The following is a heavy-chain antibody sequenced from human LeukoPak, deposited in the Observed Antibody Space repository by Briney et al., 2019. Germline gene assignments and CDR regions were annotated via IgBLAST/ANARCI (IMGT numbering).Heavy chain of an antibody. V-gene: IGHV4-30-4*08. CDR3: ALVVPAAIEFGWFDP. CDR2: SYYSGST. CDR1: GVSISSGDYD. J-gene: IGHJ5*02. D-gene: IGHD2-2*01. Sequence: SETLSLTCTVSGVSISSGDYDWSWIRQPPGKGLEWIGYSYYSGSTYYNPSLKSRVTLAVDTSKNLFSLKLSSVTAADTAVYYCALVVPAAIEFGWFDPWGQGTLVTVSS.